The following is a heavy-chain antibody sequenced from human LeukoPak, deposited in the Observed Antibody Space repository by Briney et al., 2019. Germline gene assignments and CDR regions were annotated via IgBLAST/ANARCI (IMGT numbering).Heavy chain of an antibody. CDR2: IKQDGSEK. J-gene: IGHJ4*02. CDR1: GFTFSSYW. CDR3: ARDQSRIAAAGFIDY. D-gene: IGHD6-13*01. Sequence: GGSLRLSCAASGFTFSSYWMSWVRQAPGKGLEWVASIKQDGSEKYYVDSVKGRFTISRDNAKNSLYLQMNSLRAEDTAVYYCARDQSRIAAAGFIDYWGQGTLVTVSS. V-gene: IGHV3-7*01.